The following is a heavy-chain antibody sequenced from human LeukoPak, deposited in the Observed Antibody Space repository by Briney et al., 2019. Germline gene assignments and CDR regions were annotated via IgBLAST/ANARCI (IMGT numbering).Heavy chain of an antibody. D-gene: IGHD2-21*02. J-gene: IGHJ5*02. V-gene: IGHV3-33*01. CDR2: ILNDGSQE. CDR3: ARGFGRTVGDRGPNWFDP. CDR1: GFTFSSYG. Sequence: PGGSLRLSCAASGFTFSSYGMRWVRQAPGKGLEWVAVILNDGSQEKYADSVKGRFTISRDNSKNTLFLQMNSLRAEDTAVYYCARGFGRTVGDRGPNWFDPWGQGTLVTVSS.